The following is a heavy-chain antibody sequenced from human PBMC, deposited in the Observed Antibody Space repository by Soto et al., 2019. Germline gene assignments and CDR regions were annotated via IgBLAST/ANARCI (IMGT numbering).Heavy chain of an antibody. J-gene: IGHJ4*02. Sequence: ESGGGLVQPGGSLRLSCAVSGFTFSTYAMSWVRQAPGRGLEWISAISGGGDLTYYADSVKGRSTISRDNSKNTLYLQMSSLRADDTAVYYCVKEIRIFGVVVFDYWGQGTLVTVSS. CDR2: ISGGGDLT. CDR1: GFTFSTYA. V-gene: IGHV3-23*01. CDR3: VKEIRIFGVVVFDY. D-gene: IGHD3-3*01.